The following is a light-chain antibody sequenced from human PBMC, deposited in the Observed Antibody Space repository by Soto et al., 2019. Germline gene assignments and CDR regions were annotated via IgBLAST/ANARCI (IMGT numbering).Light chain of an antibody. J-gene: IGKJ1*01. CDR3: QQYGSSGT. CDR2: GAS. CDR1: QSVSSN. Sequence: TQSPATLSVSPGERATLSFRASQSVSSNLAWYQQKPGQAPRLLIYGASNRATGIPDRFSGSGSGTDFTLTISRLEPEDFAVYYCQQYGSSGTFGQGTKVDIK. V-gene: IGKV3-20*01.